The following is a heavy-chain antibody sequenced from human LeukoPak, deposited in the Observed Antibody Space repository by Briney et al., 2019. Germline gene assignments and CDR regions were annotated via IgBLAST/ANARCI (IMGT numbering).Heavy chain of an antibody. CDR3: ASHNPGFGDIVATTAYYFDY. V-gene: IGHV4-34*01. J-gene: IGHJ4*02. Sequence: SETRSLTCAVYGGSSSGYYWSWIRQPPGKGLEWIGEINDSGTTNYNPSLKSLVPISVETSKNQFSLKLSSVTAADTAVYYRASHNPGFGDIVATTAYYFDYWGQGTLVTVSS. D-gene: IGHD5-12*01. CDR1: GGSSSGYY. CDR2: INDSGTT.